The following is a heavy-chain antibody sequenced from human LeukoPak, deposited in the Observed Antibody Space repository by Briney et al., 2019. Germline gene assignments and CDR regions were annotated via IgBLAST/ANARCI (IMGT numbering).Heavy chain of an antibody. CDR1: GFTFSGSA. CDR3: TRQGYDSSGYHI. V-gene: IGHV3-73*01. CDR2: IRSKANSYAT. Sequence: GSLRLSCAASGFTFSGSAMHWVRQASGKGLEWVGRIRSKANSYATAYAASVKGRFTISRDDSKNTAYLQMNSLKTEDTAVYYCTRQGYDSSGYHIWGQGTMVTVSS. J-gene: IGHJ3*02. D-gene: IGHD3-22*01.